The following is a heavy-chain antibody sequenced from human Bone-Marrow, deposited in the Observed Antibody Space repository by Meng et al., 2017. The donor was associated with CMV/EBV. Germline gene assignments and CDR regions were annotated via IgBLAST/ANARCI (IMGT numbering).Heavy chain of an antibody. CDR2: ISAYNGNR. CDR1: GYTFTSYG. V-gene: IGHV1-18*04. J-gene: IGHJ3*02. Sequence: ASVKVSCKASGYTFTSYGISWVRQAPGQGLEWMGWISAYNGNRNYAQKLQGRVTMTTDTSTSTAYMELRSLRSDDTAVYYCARDVRWLSSWDAFDIWGQGTMVTVSS. D-gene: IGHD6-13*01. CDR3: ARDVRWLSSWDAFDI.